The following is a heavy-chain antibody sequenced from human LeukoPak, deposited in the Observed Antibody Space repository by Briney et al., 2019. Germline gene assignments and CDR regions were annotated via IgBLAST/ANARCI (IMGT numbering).Heavy chain of an antibody. J-gene: IGHJ6*03. CDR2: IYHSGST. Sequence: KSSETLSLTCTVSGYSISSGYYWGWIRQPPGKGLEWIGSIYHSGSTYYNPSLKSRVTISVDTSKNQFSLKLSSVTAADTAVYYCASIRGSPGNYYYYMDVWGKGTTVTVSS. D-gene: IGHD1-26*01. CDR1: GYSISSGYY. CDR3: ASIRGSPGNYYYYMDV. V-gene: IGHV4-38-2*02.